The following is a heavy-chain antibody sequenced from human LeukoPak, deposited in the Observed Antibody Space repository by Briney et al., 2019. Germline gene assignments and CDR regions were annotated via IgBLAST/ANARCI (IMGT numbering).Heavy chain of an antibody. CDR2: IYSSGTT. CDR3: ARDGAAGDISYYDYYMDV. D-gene: IGHD3-10*01. V-gene: IGHV3-53*01. CDR1: GINVSSNY. Sequence: GGSLRLSCAASGINVSSNYMSWVRQAPGKGLEWFSVIYSSGTTYYADSVRGRFSISRDNFKNTVYLQMNSLRAEDTAVYYCARDGAAGDISYYDYYMDVWGKGTTVTVSS. J-gene: IGHJ6*03.